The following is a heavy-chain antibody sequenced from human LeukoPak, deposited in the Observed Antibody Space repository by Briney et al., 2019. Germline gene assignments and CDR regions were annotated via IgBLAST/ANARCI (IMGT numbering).Heavy chain of an antibody. Sequence: GGSLRLPCAASGFTFSDYYMSWIRQAPGKGLEWVSYISSSGSTIYYADSVKGRFTISRDNAKNSLYLQMNSLRAEDTAVYYCAGQSTVTTESYWGQGTLVTVSS. V-gene: IGHV3-11*04. CDR1: GFTFSDYY. J-gene: IGHJ4*02. CDR3: AGQSTVTTESY. CDR2: ISSSGSTI. D-gene: IGHD4-17*01.